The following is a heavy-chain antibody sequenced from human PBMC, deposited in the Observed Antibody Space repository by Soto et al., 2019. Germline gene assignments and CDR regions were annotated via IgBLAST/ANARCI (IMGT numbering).Heavy chain of an antibody. CDR3: AKGHGTEWLLHFDY. V-gene: IGHV3-23*01. CDR1: GFTFSSYA. CDR2: SSGSGGST. Sequence: EVQLLESGGGLVQPGGSLRLSCAASGFTFSSYAMSWVRQAPGKGLEWVSASSGSGGSTYYADSVKGGFTISRNNSKNTLYLQMNSQRAEDTAVYYCAKGHGTEWLLHFDYWGQGTLVTVSS. D-gene: IGHD3-22*01. J-gene: IGHJ4*02.